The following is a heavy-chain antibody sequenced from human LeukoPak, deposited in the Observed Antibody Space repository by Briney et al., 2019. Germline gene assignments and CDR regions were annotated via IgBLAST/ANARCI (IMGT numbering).Heavy chain of an antibody. J-gene: IGHJ6*03. V-gene: IGHV3-21*04. D-gene: IGHD3-3*01. CDR1: GFTFNSYS. CDR2: INSGNSNI. Sequence: GGSLRLSCAASGFTFNSYSMNWVRQAPGKGLEWVSSINSGNSNIYYADSVKGRFTISRDNAKNSLSLQMNSLRVEDTALYYCARGGISIFGVVIYMDVWGKGTTVTVSS. CDR3: ARGGISIFGVVIYMDV.